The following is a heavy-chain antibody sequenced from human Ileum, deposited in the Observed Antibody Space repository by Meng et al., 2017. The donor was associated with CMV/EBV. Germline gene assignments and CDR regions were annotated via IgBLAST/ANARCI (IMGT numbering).Heavy chain of an antibody. CDR2: IYWDDDK. V-gene: IGHV2-5*02. CDR3: AHRRGVGTTNWFDP. CDR1: WLSLSTTGVG. D-gene: IGHD1-26*01. Sequence: SWLSLSTTGVGVGWIRQPPGKALEWLALIYWDDDKRYSPSLKSRITITKDISKSQVVLTMTNMDPVDTATYYCAHRRGVGTTNWFDPWGQGTLVTVSS. J-gene: IGHJ5*02.